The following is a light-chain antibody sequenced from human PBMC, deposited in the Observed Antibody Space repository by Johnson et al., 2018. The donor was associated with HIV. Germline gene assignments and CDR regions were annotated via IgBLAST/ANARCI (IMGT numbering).Light chain of an antibody. V-gene: IGLV1-51*02. CDR1: SSNIGNNY. Sequence: QSVLTQPPSVSAAPGQKVTISCSGSSSNIGNNYVSWYQQLPGTAPKLLIYENNMRHSGIPDRFSGSKSGTSATLGITGLQTGDEADYYCGTWDSSLSSYVFGTVTKVTVL. CDR2: ENN. CDR3: GTWDSSLSSYV. J-gene: IGLJ1*01.